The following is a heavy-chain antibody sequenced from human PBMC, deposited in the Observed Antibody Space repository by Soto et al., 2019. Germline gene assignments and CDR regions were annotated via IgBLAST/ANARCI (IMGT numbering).Heavy chain of an antibody. CDR2: IIPVLDIA. J-gene: IGHJ3*01. Sequence: QVQLVQSGADVKKPGSSVKVSCKTSGGSFGSSAISWVRQAPGQGLEWMGAIIPVLDIANYAQNFQGSLTSTADELTGTEFVELSSARTEDAAVYFWERARREWGDAFELWGLGTFVTVSS. V-gene: IGHV1-69*01. D-gene: IGHD3-3*01. CDR1: GGSFGSSA. CDR3: ERARREWGDAFEL.